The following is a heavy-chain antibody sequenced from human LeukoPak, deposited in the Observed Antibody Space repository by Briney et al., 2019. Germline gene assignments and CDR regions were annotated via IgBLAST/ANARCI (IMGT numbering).Heavy chain of an antibody. V-gene: IGHV3-74*01. CDR3: ARGNIAAAGIHY. CDR2: INGDGSST. J-gene: IGHJ4*02. D-gene: IGHD6-13*01. Sequence: GGSRRLSCAASGLTFSSYWMHWVRQAPGKGLVWVSRINGDGSSTTYVDSVMGRFTISRDNAKNTLYLQMNSVRAEDTAVYYCARGNIAAAGIHYWGQGTLVIVSS. CDR1: GLTFSSYW.